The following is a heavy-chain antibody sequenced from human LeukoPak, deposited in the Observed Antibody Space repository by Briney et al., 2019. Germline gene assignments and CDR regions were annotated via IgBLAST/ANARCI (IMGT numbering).Heavy chain of an antibody. CDR3: ARFALTSSLDY. Sequence: GESPKISCKISGDRLTNNWIGWVRQVPGKGLEWLGLIYPGNSDTRYSPFFQGQVTFSVDTSISTAYLHWGGLKASDTAMYYCARFALTSSLDYWGQGTLVTVSS. CDR1: GDRLTNNW. CDR2: IYPGNSDT. D-gene: IGHD6-13*01. J-gene: IGHJ4*02. V-gene: IGHV5-51*01.